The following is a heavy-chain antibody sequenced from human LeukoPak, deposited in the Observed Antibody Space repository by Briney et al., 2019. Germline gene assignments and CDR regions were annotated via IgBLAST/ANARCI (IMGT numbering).Heavy chain of an antibody. Sequence: GGSLRLSCAASGFTFSSTWMHWVRQVPGKELVWVARIESDGSRTTYAESVKGRFTISRDNAKNTLYLEMNSLRAEDTAVYYCARDWYHAIDCWGQGTLVTVSS. V-gene: IGHV3-74*03. CDR3: ARDWYHAIDC. CDR2: IESDGSRT. D-gene: IGHD2-2*01. J-gene: IGHJ4*02. CDR1: GFTFSSTW.